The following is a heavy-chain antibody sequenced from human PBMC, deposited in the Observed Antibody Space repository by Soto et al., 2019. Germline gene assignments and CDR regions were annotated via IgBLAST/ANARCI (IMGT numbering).Heavy chain of an antibody. CDR1: GFTVSNIY. Sequence: GGSLRLSCAVSGFTVSNIYMSWVRQAPGKALECVSVIYGGDTTYYADSVKGRFTISRDNSKNTLYLQMNSLRAEDTAVYYCARDVDGSGSYYWGQGTLVTVSS. D-gene: IGHD3-10*01. J-gene: IGHJ4*02. V-gene: IGHV3-53*01. CDR3: ARDVDGSGSYY. CDR2: IYGGDTT.